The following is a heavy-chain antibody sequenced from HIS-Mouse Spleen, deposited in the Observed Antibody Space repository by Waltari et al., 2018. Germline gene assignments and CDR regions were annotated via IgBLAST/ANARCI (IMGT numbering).Heavy chain of an antibody. D-gene: IGHD6-13*01. J-gene: IGHJ6*02. CDR2: ISYLGST. CDR3: AGGLDSSSWYPYYYYYYGMDV. Sequence: QVQLQESGPGLVKPSETLSLTCTVSGGSISSYYWSWIRQPPGKGLGWSGYISYLGSTIDNPAHKSRVPISVDTSKNQFSLGSVTAADTAVYYCAGGLDSSSWYPYYYYYYGMDVWGQGTTVTVSS. CDR1: GGSISSYY. V-gene: IGHV4-59*01.